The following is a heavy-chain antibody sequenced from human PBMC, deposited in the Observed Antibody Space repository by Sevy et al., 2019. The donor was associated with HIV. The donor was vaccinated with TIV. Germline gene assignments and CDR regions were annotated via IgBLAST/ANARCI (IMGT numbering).Heavy chain of an antibody. Sequence: SLRLSCAASGFTFSSYGMHWVRQAPGKGLEWVAVISYDGSNKYYADSVKGRFTISRDNSKNTLYLQMNSLRAEDTAVYYGAKDLDHFYNWFDPWGQGTLVPVSS. CDR1: GFTFSSYG. CDR3: AKDLDHFYNWFDP. J-gene: IGHJ5*02. V-gene: IGHV3-30*18. D-gene: IGHD3-9*01. CDR2: ISYDGSNK.